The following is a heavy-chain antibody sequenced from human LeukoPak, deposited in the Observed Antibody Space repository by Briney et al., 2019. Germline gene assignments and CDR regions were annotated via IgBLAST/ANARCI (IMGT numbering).Heavy chain of an antibody. Sequence: GGSLRLSCAASGFTFSSYGMHWVRQAPGKGLEWVAVISYDGSNKYYADSVKGRFTISRDNAKNSLYLQMNSLRAEDTAVYYCARDIGGYGGFDYWGQGTLVTVSS. CDR3: ARDIGGYGGFDY. V-gene: IGHV3-30*03. CDR1: GFTFSSYG. J-gene: IGHJ4*02. CDR2: ISYDGSNK. D-gene: IGHD5-12*01.